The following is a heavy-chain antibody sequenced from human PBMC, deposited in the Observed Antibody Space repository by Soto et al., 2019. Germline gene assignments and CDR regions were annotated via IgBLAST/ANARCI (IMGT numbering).Heavy chain of an antibody. J-gene: IGHJ4*02. CDR3: ARRHGAPFDY. D-gene: IGHD4-17*01. Sequence: PSETLSLTCTVSGGSISSYYWSWIRQPPGKGLEWIGYIYYSGSTNYNPSLKSRVTISVDTSKNQFSLKLSSVTAADTAVYYCARRHGAPFDYGGRGPWVPVSA. CDR1: GGSISSYY. V-gene: IGHV4-59*01. CDR2: IYYSGST.